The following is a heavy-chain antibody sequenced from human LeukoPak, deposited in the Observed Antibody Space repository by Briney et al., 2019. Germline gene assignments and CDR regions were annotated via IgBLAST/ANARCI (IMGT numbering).Heavy chain of an antibody. Sequence: GGSLRLSCAASGFTFSKYVMTWVRQAPGKGLQWVSSVSSRGSSTFYADSVKGRFTISRDNSKNTLYLQMNSLRAEDTAVYYCARGPSGYHNTGGQGTLVTVSS. J-gene: IGHJ4*02. D-gene: IGHD5-12*01. CDR1: GFTFSKYV. V-gene: IGHV3-23*01. CDR3: ARGPSGYHNT. CDR2: VSSRGSST.